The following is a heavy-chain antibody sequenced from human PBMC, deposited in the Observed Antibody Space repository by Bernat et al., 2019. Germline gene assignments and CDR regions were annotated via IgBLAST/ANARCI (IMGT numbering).Heavy chain of an antibody. Sequence: EVQLVESGGGLVQPGGSLRLSCAASGFTFSSYWMHWVRQAPGKGLVWVSRINSDGSSTSYADSVKGRFTISRDNAKNTLYLQMNSLRAEDTAVYYCARDPHLFRGGAGDAFDIWGQGTMVTVSS. V-gene: IGHV3-74*01. CDR3: ARDPHLFRGGAGDAFDI. CDR1: GFTFSSYW. J-gene: IGHJ3*02. CDR2: INSDGSST. D-gene: IGHD2-21*01.